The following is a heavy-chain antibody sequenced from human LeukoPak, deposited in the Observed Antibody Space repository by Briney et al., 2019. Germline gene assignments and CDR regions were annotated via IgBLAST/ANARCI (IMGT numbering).Heavy chain of an antibody. V-gene: IGHV1-69*05. J-gene: IGHJ3*02. D-gene: IGHD6-19*01. CDR2: IIPIFGTA. CDR3: ARVDKAVAGFAFDI. CDR1: GGTFSSYA. Sequence: SVKVSCKASGGTFSSYAISWVRRAPGQGLEWMGGIIPIFGTANYAQKFQGRVTITTDESTSTAYMELSSLRSEDTAVYYCARVDKAVAGFAFDIWGQGTMVTVSS.